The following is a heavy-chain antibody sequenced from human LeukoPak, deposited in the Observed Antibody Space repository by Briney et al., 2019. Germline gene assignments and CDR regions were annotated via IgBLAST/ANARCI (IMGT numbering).Heavy chain of an antibody. CDR2: MNPNSGGT. CDR3: ARSILPLLWFGEFYFDY. J-gene: IGHJ4*02. CDR1: GYTFTDYY. D-gene: IGHD3-10*01. V-gene: IGHV1-2*02. Sequence: ASVKVSCKASGYTFTDYYIHWVRQAPGQGLEWMAWMNPNSGGTSYAQKFQGRVTMTRDTSISTGYMELSRLRFDDTAVYYCARSILPLLWFGEFYFDYWGQGTLVTVSS.